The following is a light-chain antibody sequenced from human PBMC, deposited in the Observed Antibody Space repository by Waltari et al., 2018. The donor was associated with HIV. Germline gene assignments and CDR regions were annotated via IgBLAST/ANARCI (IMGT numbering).Light chain of an antibody. Sequence: DIVMTQSTDSLAVSLGERATINCKSSQSVLYSSSNKNYLAWYQQKPGQPPKLLIYWASTRESGVPDRFSGSGSGTDFTLTISSLQAEDVAVYYCQQYYSTPWTFGQGTKVEIK. CDR2: WAS. CDR3: QQYYSTPWT. J-gene: IGKJ1*01. V-gene: IGKV4-1*01. CDR1: QSVLYSSSNKNY.